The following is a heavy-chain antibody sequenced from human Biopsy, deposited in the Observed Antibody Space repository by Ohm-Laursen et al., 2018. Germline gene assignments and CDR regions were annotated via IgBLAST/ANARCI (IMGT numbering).Heavy chain of an antibody. CDR1: GDSITRSY. J-gene: IGHJ4*02. CDR2: IRNT. V-gene: IGHV4-59*04. Sequence: TLSLTCSLSGDSITRSYWGWIRQPPGKGLEWIGTIRNTYFRTSLKSRVTMSVDTSKNQFSLKLSSVTAADTGVYYCAQTRNDYGGFYFDYWGRGTLVTVSS. CDR3: AQTRNDYGGFYFDY. D-gene: IGHD4/OR15-4a*01.